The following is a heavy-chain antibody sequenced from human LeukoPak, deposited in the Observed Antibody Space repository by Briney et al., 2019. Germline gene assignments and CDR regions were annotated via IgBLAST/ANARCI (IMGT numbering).Heavy chain of an antibody. CDR1: GFIFNNYG. D-gene: IGHD3-22*01. J-gene: IGHJ5*02. Sequence: PGGSLRLSCAASGFIFNNYGLIWVRQAPGKGQEWVSANDGGGTNYADFVKGRFTISRDNSKNTLFLQMNSLRAEDTALYYCAKDSSGYFVDLCGQGTLVTVSS. CDR2: NDGGGT. CDR3: AKDSSGYFVDL. V-gene: IGHV3-23*01.